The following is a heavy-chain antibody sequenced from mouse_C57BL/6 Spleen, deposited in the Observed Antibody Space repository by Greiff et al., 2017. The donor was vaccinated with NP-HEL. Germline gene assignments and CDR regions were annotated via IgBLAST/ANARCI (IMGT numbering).Heavy chain of an antibody. V-gene: IGHV1-80*01. D-gene: IGHD4-1*01. Sequence: QVQLQQSGAELVKPGASVKISCKASGYAFSSYWMNWVKQRPGKGLEWIGQIYPGDGDTNYNGKFKGKATLTADKSSSTAYMQLSSLTSEDSAVDFCARSGLGRGYAMDYWGQGTSVTVSS. J-gene: IGHJ4*01. CDR1: GYAFSSYW. CDR2: IYPGDGDT. CDR3: ARSGLGRGYAMDY.